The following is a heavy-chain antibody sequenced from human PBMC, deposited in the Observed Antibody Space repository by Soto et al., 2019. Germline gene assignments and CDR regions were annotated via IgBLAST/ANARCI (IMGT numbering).Heavy chain of an antibody. CDR3: ARRSSSWYGSAFDI. CDR2: INAGNGNT. CDR1: GYTFTSYA. J-gene: IGHJ3*02. Sequence: QVQLVQSGAEVKKPGASVKVSCKASGYTFTSYAMHWVRQAPGQRLEWMGWINAGNGNTKYSQKFQGRVTITRDTSASTAYMELSSLRSEDTAVYYCARRSSSWYGSAFDIWGQGTMVTVSS. D-gene: IGHD6-13*01. V-gene: IGHV1-3*01.